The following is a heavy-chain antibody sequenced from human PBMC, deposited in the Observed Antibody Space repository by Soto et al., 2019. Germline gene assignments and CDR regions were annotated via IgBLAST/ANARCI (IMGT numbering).Heavy chain of an antibody. V-gene: IGHV3-33*01. J-gene: IGHJ4*02. CDR1: GFTFSSYG. D-gene: IGHD6-19*01. CDR2: VWYDGSNK. Sequence: QVQLVESGGGVVQPGRSLRLSCAASGFTFSSYGMHGVRQSPGKGLEWVAVVWYDGSNKYYADSVKGRFTISRDNSKNTLYLQMNSLRAEDTAVYDCARVGRVGSGWYWFDYWSQGTLVTVSS. CDR3: ARVGRVGSGWYWFDY.